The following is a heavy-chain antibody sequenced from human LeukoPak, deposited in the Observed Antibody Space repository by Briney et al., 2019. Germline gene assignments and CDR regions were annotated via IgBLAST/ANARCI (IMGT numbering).Heavy chain of an antibody. CDR3: ATSIGVAVAFDF. Sequence: GGSLRLSCAASGFTFSRYAMSWVRQAPGKGLEWVAFIGSASSYVFYADSVKGRFTISRDNAKNSLYLQMNSLKAEDTAIYYCATSIGVAVAFDFWGQGTLVTVSS. J-gene: IGHJ4*02. D-gene: IGHD6-19*01. CDR1: GFTFSRYA. CDR2: IGSASSYV. V-gene: IGHV3-21*04.